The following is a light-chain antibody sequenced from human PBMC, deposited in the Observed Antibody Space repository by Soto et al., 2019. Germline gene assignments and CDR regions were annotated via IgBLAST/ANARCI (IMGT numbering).Light chain of an antibody. J-gene: IGKJ4*01. CDR1: QSVRSRY. CDR2: DAS. CDR3: QQYGSSVT. V-gene: IGKV3-20*01. Sequence: DIVLTQSPGTLSLSPGERATLSCRASQSVRSRYLAWYQQKAGQAPRLLIYDASRRATGIPDRFSGSGSVTDFTLTISRLEPEDFAVYYCQQYGSSVTFGGGTKVEIQ.